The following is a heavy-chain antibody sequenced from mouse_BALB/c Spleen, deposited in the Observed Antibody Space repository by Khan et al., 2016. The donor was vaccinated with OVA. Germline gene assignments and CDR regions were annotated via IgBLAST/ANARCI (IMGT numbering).Heavy chain of an antibody. V-gene: IGHV1S81*02. CDR3: TRGGYGGFAY. Sequence: QVQLKQSGAELVKPGASVKLSCKASGYTFTSYYMYWVKQRPGQGLEWIGEINPSNGGTNFNETFKSKATLTVDKSSRTAYMQLSSLTSEDAAVYYCTRGGYGGFAYWGQGTLVTVSA. J-gene: IGHJ3*01. CDR2: INPSNGGT. D-gene: IGHD3-1*01. CDR1: GYTFTSYY.